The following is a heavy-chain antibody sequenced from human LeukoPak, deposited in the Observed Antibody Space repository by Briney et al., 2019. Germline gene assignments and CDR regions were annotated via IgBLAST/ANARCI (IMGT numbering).Heavy chain of an antibody. CDR3: VKDQGECPGSRCFLRFLEY. D-gene: IGHD3-3*01. V-gene: IGHV3-30*02. Sequence: GGSLRLSCAASGFNFSIYGMHWVRQAPGKGLEWVTFVRYDQSATVYADSVQGRFAISRDNSKNTVYLQMNSLRVEDTALYFCVKDQGECPGSRCFLRFLEYWGQGTLVIVSS. CDR2: VRYDQSAT. J-gene: IGHJ4*02. CDR1: GFNFSIYG.